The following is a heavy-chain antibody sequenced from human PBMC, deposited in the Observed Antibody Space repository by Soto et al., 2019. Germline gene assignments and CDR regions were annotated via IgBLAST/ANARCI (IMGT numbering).Heavy chain of an antibody. Sequence: QVQLVESGGGVVQPGRSLRLSCAASGFTFSSYGMHWVRQAPGKGLEWVAVIWYDGSNKYYADSVKGRFTISRDNSKNTMYLQMNSLRAEDTAVYYCARQVDDFWTNSQGILDYWGQGTLVTVSS. V-gene: IGHV3-33*01. J-gene: IGHJ4*02. D-gene: IGHD3-3*01. CDR3: ARQVDDFWTNSQGILDY. CDR1: GFTFSSYG. CDR2: IWYDGSNK.